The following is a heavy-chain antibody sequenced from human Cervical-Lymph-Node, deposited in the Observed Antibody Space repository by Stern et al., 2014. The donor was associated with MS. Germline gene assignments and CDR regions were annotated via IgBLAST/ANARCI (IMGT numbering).Heavy chain of an antibody. V-gene: IGHV1-46*01. CDR3: ARAGEYTSYARHYFDY. D-gene: IGHD2/OR15-2a*01. Sequence: VQLLESGAEVKKPGASVKVSCKASGYTLTHYFMHWVRQAPGQGLAWLGIVNPSGGDTTYAQRFQARVTMTWDTSTSTVYIELSSLTSEDTATYYCARAGEYTSYARHYFDYWGQGTLVTVSS. J-gene: IGHJ4*02. CDR2: VNPSGGDT. CDR1: GYTLTHYF.